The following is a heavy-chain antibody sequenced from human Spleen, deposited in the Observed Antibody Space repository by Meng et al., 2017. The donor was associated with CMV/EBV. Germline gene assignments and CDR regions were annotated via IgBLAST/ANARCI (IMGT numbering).Heavy chain of an antibody. CDR3: AKDPSHIVVVPAGYGMDV. V-gene: IGHV3-30*02. Sequence: GGSLRLSCAASGFTFSSYDMHWVRQAPGKGLEWVAFIRYDGSNKYYADSVKGRFTISRDNSKNTLYLQMNSLRAEDTAVYYCAKDPSHIVVVPAGYGMDVWGQGTTVTVSS. D-gene: IGHD2-2*01. CDR2: IRYDGSNK. J-gene: IGHJ6*02. CDR1: GFTFSSYD.